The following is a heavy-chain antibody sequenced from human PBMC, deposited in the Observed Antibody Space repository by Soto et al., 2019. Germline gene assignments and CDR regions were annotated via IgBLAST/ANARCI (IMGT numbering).Heavy chain of an antibody. D-gene: IGHD2-8*01. J-gene: IGHJ4*02. CDR2: ISSRSSTI. CDR1: GFTFSDYY. V-gene: IGHV3-11*01. Sequence: QVQLVESGGGLVKPGGSLRLSCAASGFTFSDYYMSWIRQAPGKGLKWVSYISSRSSTIFYADSVKGRFTISRDNVKNSLYLQMNSLRAEDTAVYYWARGTNGAFFVYWGQGILVTVSS. CDR3: ARGTNGAFFVY.